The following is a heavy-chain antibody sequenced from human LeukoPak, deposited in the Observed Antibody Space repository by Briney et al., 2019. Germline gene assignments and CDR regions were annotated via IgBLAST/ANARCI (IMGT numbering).Heavy chain of an antibody. Sequence: PGGSLRLSCAASGISSSSYVMNWVRQAPGKGPEWLAYITNDGTTIYYADSVKGRFTISRDNAKKSLFLQMSSLRADGTAVYYCARLLNYLDSSGNNHDAFDLWGQGTMVTVPS. V-gene: IGHV3-48*01. D-gene: IGHD3-22*01. J-gene: IGHJ3*01. CDR3: ARLLNYLDSSGNNHDAFDL. CDR2: ITNDGTTI. CDR1: GISSSSYV.